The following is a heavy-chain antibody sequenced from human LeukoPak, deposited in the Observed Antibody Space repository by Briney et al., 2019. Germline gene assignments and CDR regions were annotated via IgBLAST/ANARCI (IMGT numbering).Heavy chain of an antibody. CDR3: ARVYLYYYYMDV. V-gene: IGHV4-61*02. J-gene: IGHJ6*03. Sequence: PSQTLSLTCTASGGSISSGSYDWGWIRQPAGKGLEWIVRIYTSGSTNYNPSLKSRVTISVDTSKNQFSLKLSSVTAADTAVYYCARVYLYYYYMDVWGKGTTVTVSS. CDR1: GGSISSGSYD. CDR2: IYTSGST.